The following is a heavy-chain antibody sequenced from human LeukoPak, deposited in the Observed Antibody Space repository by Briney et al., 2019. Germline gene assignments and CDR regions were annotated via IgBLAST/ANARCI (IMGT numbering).Heavy chain of an antibody. V-gene: IGHV4-30-4*08. CDR2: IYYSGST. D-gene: IGHD6-19*01. Sequence: PSQTLSLTCTVSGGSISSGDYYWSWIRQPPGKGLEWIGYIYYSGSTYYNPSLKSRVTISVDTSKNQFSLKLSSVTAADTAAYYCASQGIAVAGRDYWGQGTLVTVSS. CDR3: ASQGIAVAGRDY. CDR1: GGSISSGDYY. J-gene: IGHJ4*02.